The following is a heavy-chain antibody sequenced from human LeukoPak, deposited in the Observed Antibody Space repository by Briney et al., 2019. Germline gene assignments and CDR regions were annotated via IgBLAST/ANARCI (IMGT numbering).Heavy chain of an antibody. CDR2: ISGSGGST. D-gene: IGHD1-26*01. CDR1: GFTLSSYA. V-gene: IGHV3-23*01. J-gene: IGHJ6*02. Sequence: GGSLRLSCAASGFTLSSYAMSWVRQAPGKGLEWVSPISGSGGSTYYADSVKGRFTISRDNSKNTLYLQMNSLRAEDTAVYYCAKLSSGRWFYYYYGMDVWGQGTTVTVSS. CDR3: AKLSSGRWFYYYYGMDV.